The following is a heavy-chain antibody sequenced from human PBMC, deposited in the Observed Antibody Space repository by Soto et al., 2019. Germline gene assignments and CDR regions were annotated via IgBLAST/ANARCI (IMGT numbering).Heavy chain of an antibody. V-gene: IGHV3-30-3*01. CDR1: GFTFSAFA. CDR2: ILSDGSNE. CDR3: ARAMPGMDV. D-gene: IGHD2-2*01. Sequence: QVQLVESGGGVVQPGTSLRLSCAGSGFTFSAFAMHWVRQAPGKGLGWVALILSDGSNEAYADSGRGRFTISRDNSKNTLYLQMNSLGVEDTAVYYCARAMPGMDVWGQGTTVTVSS. J-gene: IGHJ6*02.